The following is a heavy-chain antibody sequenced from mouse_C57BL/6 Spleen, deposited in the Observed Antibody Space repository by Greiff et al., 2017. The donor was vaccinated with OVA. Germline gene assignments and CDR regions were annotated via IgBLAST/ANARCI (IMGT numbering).Heavy chain of an antibody. CDR2: ISDGGSYT. CDR1: GFTFSSYA. CDR3: ARGDGYSFAY. D-gene: IGHD2-3*01. J-gene: IGHJ3*01. V-gene: IGHV5-4*03. Sequence: EVMLVESGGGLVKPGGSLKLSCAASGFTFSSYAMSWVRQTPEKRLEWVATISDGGSYTYYPDNVKGRFTISRDNAKNNLYLQMSHLKSEDTAMYYCARGDGYSFAYWGQGTLVTVSA.